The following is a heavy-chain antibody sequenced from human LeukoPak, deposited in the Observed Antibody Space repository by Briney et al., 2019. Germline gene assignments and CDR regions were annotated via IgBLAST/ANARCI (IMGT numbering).Heavy chain of an antibody. Sequence: GGSLRLSCAASGFTFSSYAMSWVRQAPGKGLEWVSAISGSGGSTYYADSVEGRFTIFRDNSKNTLYLQMNSLRAEDTAVYYCAKGYSSGWYGFDYWGQGTLVTVSS. CDR1: GFTFSSYA. CDR3: AKGYSSGWYGFDY. CDR2: ISGSGGST. D-gene: IGHD6-19*01. J-gene: IGHJ4*02. V-gene: IGHV3-23*01.